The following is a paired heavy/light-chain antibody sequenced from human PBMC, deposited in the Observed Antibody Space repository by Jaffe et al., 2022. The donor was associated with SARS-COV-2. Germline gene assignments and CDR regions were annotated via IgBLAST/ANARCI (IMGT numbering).Heavy chain of an antibody. D-gene: IGHD5-18*01. Sequence: QVQLQESGPGLVKASQTLSLTCTVSGGSFSSGTHFWSWIRQPAGKGLEWIGRIYSSGGTSYNPSLKSRVTMSVDTSKSHFSLKLSSVTAADTAVYFCARGLPYSNWFDPWGQGTLVTVSS. J-gene: IGHJ5*02. CDR1: GGSFSSGTHF. CDR2: IYSSGGT. CDR3: ARGLPYSNWFDP. V-gene: IGHV4-61*02.
Light chain of an antibody. CDR1: SSNIGNNY. J-gene: IGLJ2*01. CDR2: END. V-gene: IGLV1-51*02. CDR3: GTWDSSLSAVV. Sequence: QSVLTQPPSVSAAPGQKVTISCSGSSSNIGNNYVSWYQQLPGTAPKLLIYENDKRPSGIPDRFSGSKSGTSATLGITGLQTGDEADFYCGTWDSSLSAVVFGGGTKLTVL.